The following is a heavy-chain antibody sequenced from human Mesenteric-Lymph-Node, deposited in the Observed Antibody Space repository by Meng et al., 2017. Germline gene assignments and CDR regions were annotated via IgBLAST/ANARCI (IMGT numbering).Heavy chain of an antibody. Sequence: ASVKVSCKVSGYTLTELSMHWVRQAPGKGLEWMGGFDPEDGETIYAQKFQGRVTITADKSTSTAYMELSSLRSEDTAVYYCARDSGLDAFDIWGQGTMVTVSS. J-gene: IGHJ3*02. V-gene: IGHV1-24*01. CDR2: FDPEDGET. D-gene: IGHD3-10*01. CDR3: ARDSGLDAFDI. CDR1: GYTLTELS.